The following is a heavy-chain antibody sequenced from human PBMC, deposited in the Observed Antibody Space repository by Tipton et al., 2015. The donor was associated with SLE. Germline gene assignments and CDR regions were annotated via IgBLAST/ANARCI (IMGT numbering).Heavy chain of an antibody. Sequence: QSGAEVKKTGASVKVSCKASGYSFTTYTITWVRQAPGKGLENMGWISAYNGRTDYSQKLKGRVTLSIDPATDTAYMELRSLRSEDTAVYYCAIAVAGTLFFDYWGQGALVTVSS. CDR2: ISAYNGRT. CDR3: AIAVAGTLFFDY. D-gene: IGHD6-19*01. J-gene: IGHJ4*02. V-gene: IGHV1-18*04. CDR1: GYSFTTYT.